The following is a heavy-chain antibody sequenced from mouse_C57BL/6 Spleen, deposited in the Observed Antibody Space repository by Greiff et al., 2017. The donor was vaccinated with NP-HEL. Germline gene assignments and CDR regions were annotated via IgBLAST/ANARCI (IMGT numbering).Heavy chain of an antibody. J-gene: IGHJ2*01. CDR3: TRGPYSNYYFDY. V-gene: IGHV1-5*01. D-gene: IGHD2-5*01. CDR1: GYTFTSYW. CDR2: IYPGNSDT. Sequence: VHVKQSGTVLARPGASVKMSCKTSGYTFTSYWMHWVKQRPGQGLEWIGAIYPGNSDTSYNQKFKGKAKLTAVTSASTAYMELSSLTNEDSAVYYCTRGPYSNYYFDYWGQGTTLTVSS.